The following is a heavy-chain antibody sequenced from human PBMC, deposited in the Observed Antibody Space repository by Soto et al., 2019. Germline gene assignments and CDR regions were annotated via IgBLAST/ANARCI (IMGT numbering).Heavy chain of an antibody. CDR3: TKDATWDSYRYTTPDH. J-gene: IGHJ4*02. V-gene: IGHV3-23*01. Sequence: EVQLLESGGGLVQPGGSLRLSCAASGFSFRNYAMSWVRQAPGKGLEWVSAISGSDGRTYYAESVKGRFTISRDNSKNTLYLQMNSLRAEDTAVYYCTKDATWDSYRYTTPDHWGQGTLVTVSS. D-gene: IGHD3-16*02. CDR2: ISGSDGRT. CDR1: GFSFRNYA.